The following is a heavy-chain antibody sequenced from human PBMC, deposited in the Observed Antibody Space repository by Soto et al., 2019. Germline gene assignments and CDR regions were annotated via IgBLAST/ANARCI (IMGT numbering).Heavy chain of an antibody. CDR2: ISAYNGNT. Sequence: ASVKVSCKASGYTFTSYGISCVRQAPGQGLEWMGWISAYNGNTNYAQKLQGRVTMTTDTSTSTAYMELRSLRSDDTAVYYCARARAGPSFWSGYYTGSEYFQHWGQGTLVTVSS. CDR1: GYTFTSYG. CDR3: ARARAGPSFWSGYYTGSEYFQH. J-gene: IGHJ1*01. V-gene: IGHV1-18*01. D-gene: IGHD3-3*01.